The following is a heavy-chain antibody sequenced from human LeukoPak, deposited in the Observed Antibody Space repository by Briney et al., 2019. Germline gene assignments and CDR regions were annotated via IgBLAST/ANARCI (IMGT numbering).Heavy chain of an antibody. V-gene: IGHV4-4*07. CDR2: IYTSGGI. Sequence: PSETLSLTCTVSGGSISSYYWSWIRQPAGKGLEWIGRIYTSGGINYNPSLKSRVTMSGDTSKKQFSLKLTSVTAADTAVYYCARDSIRVQTGTTPWGRGTLVTVSS. D-gene: IGHD1-1*01. CDR3: ARDSIRVQTGTTP. J-gene: IGHJ5*02. CDR1: GGSISSYY.